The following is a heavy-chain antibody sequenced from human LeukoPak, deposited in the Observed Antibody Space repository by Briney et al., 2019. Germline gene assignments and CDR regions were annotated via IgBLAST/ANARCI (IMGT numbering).Heavy chain of an antibody. D-gene: IGHD3-10*01. V-gene: IGHV4-34*01. CDR1: GGPFSGYF. J-gene: IGHJ4*02. CDR2: IHNSGTT. CDR3: ARRYYYNLGSFPFDF. Sequence: SETLSLTCAVSGGPFSGYFWSWIRQSSGKGLECIGEIHNSGTTNYNPSLNSRVTISEDTSKNQVYLNLSSVTAADTAVYYCARRYYYNLGSFPFDFWGQGTLVTVSS.